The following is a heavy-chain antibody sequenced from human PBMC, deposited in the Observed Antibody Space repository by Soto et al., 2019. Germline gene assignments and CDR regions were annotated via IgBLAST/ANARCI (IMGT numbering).Heavy chain of an antibody. V-gene: IGHV4-59*01. CDR3: ARGSGITIFGVVPYYYYYYMDV. CDR1: GGSISSYY. Sequence: SETLSLTCTVSGGSISSYYWSWIRQPPGKGLEWIGYIYYSGSTNHNPSLKSRVTISVDTSKNQFSLKLSSVTAADTAVYYCARGSGITIFGVVPYYYYYYMDVWGKGTTVTVSS. CDR2: IYYSGST. D-gene: IGHD3-3*01. J-gene: IGHJ6*03.